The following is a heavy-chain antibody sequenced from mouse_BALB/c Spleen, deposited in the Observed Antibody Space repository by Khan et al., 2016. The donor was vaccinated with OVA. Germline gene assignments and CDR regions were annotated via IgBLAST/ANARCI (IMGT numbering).Heavy chain of an antibody. Sequence: EVELVESGGGLVQPGGSRKLSCAASGFTFSNFGMHWVRPAPEQGLEWVAYINSGSTTVYYAATVRGRFTISRDNPKNTLFLQMTSLRSEDTAIYYCARWDYYDYDGFGYWGQGTTLT. J-gene: IGHJ2*01. CDR3: ARWDYYDYDGFGY. CDR1: GFTFSNFG. D-gene: IGHD2-4*01. V-gene: IGHV5-17*02. CDR2: INSGSTTV.